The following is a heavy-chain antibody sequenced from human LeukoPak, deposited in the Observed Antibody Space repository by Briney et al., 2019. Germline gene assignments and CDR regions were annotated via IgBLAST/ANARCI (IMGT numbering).Heavy chain of an antibody. V-gene: IGHV3-9*01. J-gene: IGHJ4*02. CDR1: GFTFDDYA. CDR2: ISWNSGSI. Sequence: PGRSLRLSCAASGFTFDDYAMHWVRQAPGKGLEWVSGISWNSGSIGYADSVKGRFTISRDNAKNSLYLQMNSLRAEDTALYYCAKASGPEKVFDYWGQGTLVTVSS. CDR3: AKASGPEKVFDY.